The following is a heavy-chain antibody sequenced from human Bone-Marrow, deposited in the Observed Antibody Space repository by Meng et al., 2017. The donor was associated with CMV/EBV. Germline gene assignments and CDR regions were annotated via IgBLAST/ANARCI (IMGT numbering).Heavy chain of an antibody. CDR1: GFTFSSYR. CDR3: ARDGAVVVAATIFDY. CDR2: ISSSSSYI. Sequence: GFTFSSYRLNWVRQAPGKGLEWVPSISSSSSYIYYTDSVKGRFTISRDNAKKSLYLQMNSLRAEDTAVYYCARDGAVVVAATIFDYWGQGTLVTVSS. V-gene: IGHV3-21*01. D-gene: IGHD2-15*01. J-gene: IGHJ4*02.